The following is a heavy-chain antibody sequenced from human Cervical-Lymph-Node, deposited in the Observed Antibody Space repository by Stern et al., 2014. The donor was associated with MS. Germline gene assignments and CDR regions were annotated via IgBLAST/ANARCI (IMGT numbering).Heavy chain of an antibody. CDR3: ARLRYFDWLPLDI. Sequence: MQLEESGPGLAKPSGTLSLTCAVSGASISTSNWWTWVRPPPGKGLEWIGNIYHSGSTNYNPSHKSRVAISFDKSKNHVSLNLTSVTAADTAVYYCARLRYFDWLPLDIWGQGTLVTVSS. D-gene: IGHD3-9*01. V-gene: IGHV4-4*02. J-gene: IGHJ4*02. CDR2: IYHSGST. CDR1: GASISTSNW.